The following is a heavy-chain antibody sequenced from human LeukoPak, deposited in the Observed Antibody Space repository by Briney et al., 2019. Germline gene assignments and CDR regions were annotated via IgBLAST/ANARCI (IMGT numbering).Heavy chain of an antibody. CDR2: IIPIFGTA. CDR1: GGTFSSYA. J-gene: IGHJ3*02. V-gene: IGHV1-69*06. D-gene: IGHD1-1*01. CDR3: ASWANWKGAFDI. Sequence: SVKVSCKASGGTFSSYAISWVRQAPGQGLEWMGGIIPIFGTANYAQKFQGRVTITADKSTSTAYMELSSLRSEDTAVYYCASWANWKGAFDIWGQGTMVTVSS.